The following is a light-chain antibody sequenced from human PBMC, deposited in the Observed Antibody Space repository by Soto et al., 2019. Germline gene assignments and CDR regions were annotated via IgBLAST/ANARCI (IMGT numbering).Light chain of an antibody. CDR1: QSVSSN. CDR2: GAS. J-gene: IGKJ1*01. V-gene: IGKV3-15*01. CDR3: QQYSNWPLA. Sequence: EIVMTQSPATLSVSPGERATLSCRASQSVSSNLAWYQQKPGQAPRLLIYGASTRATGIPARFSGSGSGTEFTLTLSSLQSEDFAVYYCQQYSNWPLAFGQGTKVEIK.